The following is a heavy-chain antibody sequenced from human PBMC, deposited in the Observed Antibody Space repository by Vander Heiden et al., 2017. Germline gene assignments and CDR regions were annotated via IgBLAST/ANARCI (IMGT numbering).Heavy chain of an antibody. CDR3: AKALGRLCSGGTCYNWSLDY. Sequence: EVQLVESGGGVVQPGGSLRLSCAASGFTFDDYTMHWVRQVPGKGLEWVSLISWDGSYTYYADSVKGRFTISRDNSRNSLYLQMNSLRTEDTAFYSCAKALGRLCSGGTCYNWSLDYWGQGTQVTVSS. D-gene: IGHD2-15*01. CDR1: GFTFDDYT. V-gene: IGHV3-43*01. J-gene: IGHJ4*02. CDR2: ISWDGSYT.